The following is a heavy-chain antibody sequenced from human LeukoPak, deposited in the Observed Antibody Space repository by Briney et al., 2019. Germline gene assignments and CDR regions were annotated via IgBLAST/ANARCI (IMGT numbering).Heavy chain of an antibody. CDR2: INPNSGGT. Sequence: ASVKVSCKASGYTFTGYYMHWVRQAPGQGLEWMGRINPNSGGTNYAQKFQGRVTMTRDTSISTAYMELSRLRSDDTAVYYCARDQSSSFVPFDYWGQRTLVTVSS. D-gene: IGHD6-6*01. J-gene: IGHJ4*02. V-gene: IGHV1-2*06. CDR1: GYTFTGYY. CDR3: ARDQSSSFVPFDY.